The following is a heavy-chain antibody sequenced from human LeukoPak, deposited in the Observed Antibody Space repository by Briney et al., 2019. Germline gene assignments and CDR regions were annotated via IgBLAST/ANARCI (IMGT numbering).Heavy chain of an antibody. CDR1: GFTFSSYA. D-gene: IGHD4-17*01. CDR3: ARVAIDYGNAFDI. CDR2: ISYDGSNK. J-gene: IGHJ3*02. V-gene: IGHV3-30-3*01. Sequence: AGGSLRLSCAASGFTFSSYAMHWVRQAPGKGLEWVAVISYDGSNKYYADSVKGRFTISRDNSKNTLYLQMNSLRAEDTAVYYCARVAIDYGNAFDIWGQGTMVTVSS.